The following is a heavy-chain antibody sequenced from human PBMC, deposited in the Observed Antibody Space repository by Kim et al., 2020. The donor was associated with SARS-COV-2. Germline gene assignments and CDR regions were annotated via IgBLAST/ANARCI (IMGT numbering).Heavy chain of an antibody. CDR1: GGSISSGDYH. J-gene: IGHJ6*03. CDR2: IYYSGST. V-gene: IGHV4-30-4*01. D-gene: IGHD4-4*01. Sequence: SETLSLTCTVSGGSISSGDYHWSWIRQPPGKGLEWIGYIYYSGSTYYNPSLKSRVTISVDTSKNQFSLKLSSVTAADTAVYYCARESTVSPYYYYYMDVSGKGTTVTVSS. CDR3: ARESTVSPYYYYYMDV.